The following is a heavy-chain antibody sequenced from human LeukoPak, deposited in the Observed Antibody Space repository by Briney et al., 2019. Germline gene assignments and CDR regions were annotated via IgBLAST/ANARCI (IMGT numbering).Heavy chain of an antibody. CDR3: ARRAGAYSHPYDY. J-gene: IGHJ4*02. Sequence: PGGTLRLSCAASGFTFSIYGMSWVRQAPGRGLEWVSAMSGSGGSTYYADSVKGRFTISRDNPKNTLYLQMNSLRAEDTVVYYCARRAGAYSHPYDYWGQGTLVTVSS. D-gene: IGHD4/OR15-4a*01. CDR1: GFTFSIYG. V-gene: IGHV3-23*01. CDR2: MSGSGGST.